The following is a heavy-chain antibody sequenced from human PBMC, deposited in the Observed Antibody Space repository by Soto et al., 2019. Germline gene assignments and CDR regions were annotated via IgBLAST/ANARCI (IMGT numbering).Heavy chain of an antibody. CDR3: ARDQGGFDY. CDR1: GFTFSSYA. V-gene: IGHV3-30-3*01. CDR2: ISYDGSNK. Sequence: ESVGGVVQPGRSLRLSCAASGFTFSSYAMHWVRQAPGKGLEWVAVISYDGSNKYYADSVKGRFTISRDNSKNTLYLQMNSLRAEDTAVYYCARDQGGFDYWGQGTLVTVSS. J-gene: IGHJ4*02.